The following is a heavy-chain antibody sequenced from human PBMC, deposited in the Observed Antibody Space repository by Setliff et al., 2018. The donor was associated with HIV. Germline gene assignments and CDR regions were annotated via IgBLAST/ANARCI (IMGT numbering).Heavy chain of an antibody. CDR2: IIHSGGT. V-gene: IGHV4-38-2*02. CDR3: ARPVSKNFYGLDV. J-gene: IGHJ6*02. Sequence: SETLSLTCTVSGYSISSGYYWGFIRQPPGKGLEWIGSIIHSGGTNYNPSLKSRVTISVDTSKNVFSLNMTSVTAADTAVYYCARPVSKNFYGLDVWGLGTTVTVSS. CDR1: GYSISSGYY.